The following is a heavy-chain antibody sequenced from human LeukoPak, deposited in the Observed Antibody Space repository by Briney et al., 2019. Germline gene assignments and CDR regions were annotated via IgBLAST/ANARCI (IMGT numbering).Heavy chain of an antibody. V-gene: IGHV1-2*02. J-gene: IGHJ6*03. CDR3: ARDPLYCSSTSCYYPYYYMDV. CDR2: INPNSGGT. D-gene: IGHD2-2*01. Sequence: ASVKVSCKASGYTFTGYYMHWVRQAPGQGLEWMGWINPNSGGTNYAQKFQGRVTMTRDTSISTAYMELSRLRSDDTAVYYCARDPLYCSSTSCYYPYYYMDVWGKGTTVTVSS. CDR1: GYTFTGYY.